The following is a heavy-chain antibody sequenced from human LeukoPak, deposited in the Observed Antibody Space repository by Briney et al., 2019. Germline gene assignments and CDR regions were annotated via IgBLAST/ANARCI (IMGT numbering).Heavy chain of an antibody. V-gene: IGHV4-59*08. CDR3: ARQGSGRAFDI. J-gene: IGHJ3*02. CDR2: MFYNVST. Sequence: PSETLSLTCTVSGGSLSNYYWSWIRQPPGKGLEWIAYMFYNVSTNYSPSLKSRVTISVDTSKNQFSLKLISVTAADTAVYFCARQGSGRAFDIWGQGTMVTVSS. CDR1: GGSLSNYY.